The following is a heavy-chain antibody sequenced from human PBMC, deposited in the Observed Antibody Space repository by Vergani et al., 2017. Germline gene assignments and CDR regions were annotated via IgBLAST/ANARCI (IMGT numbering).Heavy chain of an antibody. CDR1: GYTFTYRY. CDR2: INPNSGGT. V-gene: IGHV1-2*02. Sequence: QMQLVQSGAEVKKTGSSVKVSCKASGYTFTYRYLHWVRQAPGQGLEWMGWINPNSGGTNYAQKFQGRVTMTRDTSISTAYMELSRLRSDDTAVYYCARWGRAARGYWGQGTLVTVSS. CDR3: ARWGRAARGY. J-gene: IGHJ4*02. D-gene: IGHD6-6*01.